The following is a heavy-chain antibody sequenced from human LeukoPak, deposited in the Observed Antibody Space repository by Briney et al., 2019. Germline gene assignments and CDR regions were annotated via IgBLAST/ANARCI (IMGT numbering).Heavy chain of an antibody. Sequence: GGSLRLSCAASGFTFSSYAMSWVRQAPGKGLGWVSSISGSGRSTYYADSVKCRFTISRDNSKNTLYPQMNSLRAEDTAVYYCAKVSSHYCSSTSCYFDYWGQGTLVTVSS. D-gene: IGHD2-2*01. J-gene: IGHJ4*02. CDR3: AKVSSHYCSSTSCYFDY. CDR2: ISGSGRST. CDR1: GFTFSSYA. V-gene: IGHV3-23*01.